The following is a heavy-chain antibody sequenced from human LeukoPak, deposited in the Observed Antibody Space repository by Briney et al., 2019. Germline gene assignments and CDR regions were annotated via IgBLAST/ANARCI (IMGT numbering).Heavy chain of an antibody. CDR1: EFTFRSYA. D-gene: IGHD5-24*01. CDR2: ISRSGGST. J-gene: IGHJ4*01. CDR3: VRGDKRDY. V-gene: IGHV3-21*01. Sequence: GGSLRLSCAASEFTFRSYAMNWVRQAPGKGLEWVSSISRSGGSTYYAESVRGRLTISRDNAESSVYLHVNSLRVEDTAIYYCVRGDKRDYWGQGTLVTVAS.